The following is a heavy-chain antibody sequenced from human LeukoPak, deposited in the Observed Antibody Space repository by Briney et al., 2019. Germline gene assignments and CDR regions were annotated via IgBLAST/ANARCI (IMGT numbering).Heavy chain of an antibody. CDR1: GYTFTSYV. CDR3: ARKYCSSTSCYSYYYYGMDV. CDR2: ISAYNGNT. J-gene: IGHJ6*02. V-gene: IGHV1-18*01. D-gene: IGHD2-2*02. Sequence: ASVKVSCKASGYTFTSYVISWVRQAPGQGLEWMGWISAYNGNTNYAQKLQSRVTMTTDTSPSTAYMEMRSLRSDDTAVYYCARKYCSSTSCYSYYYYGMDVWGQGPTVPVSS.